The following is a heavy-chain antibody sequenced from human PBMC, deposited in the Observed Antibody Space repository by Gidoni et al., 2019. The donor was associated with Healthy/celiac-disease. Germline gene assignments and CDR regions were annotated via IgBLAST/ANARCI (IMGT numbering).Heavy chain of an antibody. CDR2: IYYSGST. D-gene: IGHD2-15*01. CDR3: ARVVADNWFDP. J-gene: IGHJ5*02. CDR1: GGPISSYS. Sequence: QVQLQESGPGLVKPSETLSLTCTVSGGPISSYSWSWIRQPPGKGLEWIGYIYYSGSTNYNPSLKSRVTISVDTSKNQFSLKLSSVTAADTAVYYCARVVADNWFDPWGQGTLVTVSS. V-gene: IGHV4-59*01.